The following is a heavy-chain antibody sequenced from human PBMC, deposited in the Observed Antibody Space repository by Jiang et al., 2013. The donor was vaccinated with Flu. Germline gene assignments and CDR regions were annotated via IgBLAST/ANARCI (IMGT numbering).Heavy chain of an antibody. V-gene: IGHV1-8*01. J-gene: IGHJ4*02. CDR1: GYTFTSYD. Sequence: EVKKPGASVKVSCKASGYTFTSYDINWVRQATGQGLEWMGWMNPNSGNTGYAQKFQGRVTMTRNTSISTAYMELSSLRSEDTAVYYCARDKVTFGGVIDDYWGQGTLVTVSS. CDR3: ARDKVTFGGVIDDY. D-gene: IGHD3-16*02. CDR2: MNPNSGNT.